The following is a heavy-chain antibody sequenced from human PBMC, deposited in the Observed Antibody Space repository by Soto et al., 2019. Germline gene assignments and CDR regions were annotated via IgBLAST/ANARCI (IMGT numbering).Heavy chain of an antibody. CDR3: TKRGGHQPFDN. J-gene: IGHJ4*02. CDR1: GYNFISYW. CDR2: IDPSDSYT. Sequence: PGESLKISCKASGYNFISYWINWVRQKPGKGLEWMGRIDPSDSYTNYSPSFQGHVTISADKSISTAYLQWSSLKASDTAMYYCTKRGGHQPFDNWGQGTLVTVSS. V-gene: IGHV5-10-1*01. D-gene: IGHD2-2*01.